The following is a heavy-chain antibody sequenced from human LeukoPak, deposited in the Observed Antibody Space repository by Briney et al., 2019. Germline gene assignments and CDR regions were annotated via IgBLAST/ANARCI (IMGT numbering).Heavy chain of an antibody. D-gene: IGHD3-22*01. CDR2: IIPIFGTA. CDR3: ASIDSSGYYPFDY. CDR1: GGTFSSYA. J-gene: IGHJ4*02. V-gene: IGHV1-69*05. Sequence: SVKVSCKASGGTFSSYAISWVRQAPGQGLEWMGGIIPIFGTANYAQKFQGRVTIPTDESTSTAYMELSSLRSEDTAVYYCASIDSSGYYPFDYWGQGTLVTVSS.